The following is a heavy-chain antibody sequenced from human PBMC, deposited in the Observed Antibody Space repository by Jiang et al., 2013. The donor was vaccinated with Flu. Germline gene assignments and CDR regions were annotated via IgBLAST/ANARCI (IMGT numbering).Heavy chain of an antibody. CDR1: GGTFSSYA. CDR3: ARDPVAHSSSWYVRQNWFDP. V-gene: IGHV1-69*10. CDR2: IIPILGIA. D-gene: IGHD6-13*01. Sequence: EVKKPGSSVKVSCKASGGTFSSYAISWVRQAPGQGLEWMGGIIPILGIANYAQKFQGRVTITADKSTSTAYMELSSLRSEDTAVYYCARDPVAHSSSWYVRQNWFDPWGQGTLVTVSS. J-gene: IGHJ5*02.